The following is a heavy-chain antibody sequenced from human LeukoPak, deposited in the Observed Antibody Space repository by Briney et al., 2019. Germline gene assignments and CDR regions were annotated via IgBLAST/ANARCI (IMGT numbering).Heavy chain of an antibody. CDR3: AKDSTTAYYYGSGFDY. CDR2: ISGGGGST. Sequence: GGSLRLSCEGSGFTFARHALTWVRQAPGKGLEWVSTISGGGGSTHYADSVKGRFTISRDNDKNFLYMNMHSPRAADTAFYSCAKDSTTAYYYGSGFDYWGQGTLVTVSS. J-gene: IGHJ4*02. V-gene: IGHV3-23*01. CDR1: GFTFARHA. D-gene: IGHD3-10*01.